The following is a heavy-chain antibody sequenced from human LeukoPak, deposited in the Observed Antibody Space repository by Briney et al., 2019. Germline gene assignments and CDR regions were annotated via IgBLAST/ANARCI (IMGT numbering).Heavy chain of an antibody. J-gene: IGHJ2*01. CDR2: ISPSGGIT. D-gene: IGHD3-22*01. CDR3: ARDRGEHYDSSGYYP. Sequence: GGTLRLSCAASGFTFSSHGMNWVRQAPGKGLEWVSGISPSGGITYYTDSVKGRFTISRDNSKNTVSLQMNSLRAEDTAVYYCARDRGEHYDSSGYYPWGRGTLVTVSS. CDR1: GFTFSSHG. V-gene: IGHV3-23*01.